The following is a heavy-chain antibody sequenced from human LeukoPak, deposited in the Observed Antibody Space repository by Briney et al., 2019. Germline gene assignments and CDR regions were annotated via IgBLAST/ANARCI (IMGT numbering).Heavy chain of an antibody. D-gene: IGHD6-6*01. J-gene: IGHJ4*02. CDR3: ARARYSSSPLALRFFDY. CDR2: IKQDGSEK. V-gene: IGHV3-7*01. CDR1: GFTFSAYW. Sequence: GGSLRPSCAASGFTFSAYWMWWVRQAPGKGVQWVANIKQDGSEKYYVDSVKGRFTISRDNAKNSLYLQMNSLRAEDTAVYYCARARYSSSPLALRFFDYWGQGTLVTVSS.